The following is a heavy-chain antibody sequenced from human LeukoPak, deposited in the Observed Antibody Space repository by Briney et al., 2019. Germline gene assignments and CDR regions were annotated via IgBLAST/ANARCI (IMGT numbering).Heavy chain of an antibody. D-gene: IGHD5-18*01. Sequence: TGGSLRLSCAASGFTFSSYGMHWVRQAPGKGLEWVAVISYDGSNKYYADSVKGRFTISRDNSKNTLYLQMNSLRAEDTAVYYCAKDQGDSYGPHFDYWGQGTLVTVSS. CDR2: ISYDGSNK. V-gene: IGHV3-30*18. J-gene: IGHJ4*02. CDR1: GFTFSSYG. CDR3: AKDQGDSYGPHFDY.